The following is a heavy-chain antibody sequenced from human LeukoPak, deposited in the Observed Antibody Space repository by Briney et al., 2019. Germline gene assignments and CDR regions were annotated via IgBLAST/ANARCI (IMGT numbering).Heavy chain of an antibody. Sequence: ASVKVSYKASGYTFTSYDINWVRQATGQGREWMGWMNPNSGNTGYAQKFQGRVTMTRDTSTSTVYMELSSLRSDDTAMYYCARDLDDFWTGYYGYYFDYWGQGTLVTVSS. CDR3: ARDLDDFWTGYYGYYFDY. CDR2: MNPNSGNT. D-gene: IGHD3/OR15-3a*01. CDR1: GYTFTSYD. V-gene: IGHV1-8*01. J-gene: IGHJ4*02.